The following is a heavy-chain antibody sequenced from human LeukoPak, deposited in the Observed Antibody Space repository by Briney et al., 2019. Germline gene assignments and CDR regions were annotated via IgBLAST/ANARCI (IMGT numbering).Heavy chain of an antibody. Sequence: GGSLRLSCAASGFPFSDYGMYWVRQAPGKGLEWLAVISHDGNNKYYADSVKGRITISRDNSMNTLYLQMNSLRAEDTAVYYCARLDLMATIYFDYWGQGTLVTVSS. J-gene: IGHJ4*02. CDR3: ARLDLMATIYFDY. CDR2: ISHDGNNK. CDR1: GFPFSDYG. V-gene: IGHV3-30*03. D-gene: IGHD5-12*01.